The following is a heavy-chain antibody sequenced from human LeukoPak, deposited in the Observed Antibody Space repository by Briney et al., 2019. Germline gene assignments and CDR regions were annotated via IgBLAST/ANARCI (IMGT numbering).Heavy chain of an antibody. CDR2: ISGSGGGT. V-gene: IGHV3-23*01. D-gene: IGHD7-27*01. J-gene: IGHJ6*03. Sequence: GGSLRLSCAASGFTFSTYAMSWVRQAPGKGLEWVSTISGSGGGTYFADSVKGRFTISRDNSKNTLYLQMNNLRAEDTAVYYCARNTGDLLDHYYYYMDVWGKGTTVTISS. CDR3: ARNTGDLLDHYYYYMDV. CDR1: GFTFSTYA.